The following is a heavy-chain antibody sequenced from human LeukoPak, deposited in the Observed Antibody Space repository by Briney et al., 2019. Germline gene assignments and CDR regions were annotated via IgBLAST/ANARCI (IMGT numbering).Heavy chain of an antibody. CDR3: ARHLAVAATGFDY. CDR1: GVSISGFY. J-gene: IGHJ4*02. D-gene: IGHD2-15*01. Sequence: PSETLSLTCTVSGVSISGFYWSWVRQPPGKGLEWIGYVFSSGSTNYNPSLKSRVTISVDTSKNQFSLKLSSVTAADTAVYYCARHLAVAATGFDYWGQGALVTVSS. V-gene: IGHV4-59*08. CDR2: VFSSGST.